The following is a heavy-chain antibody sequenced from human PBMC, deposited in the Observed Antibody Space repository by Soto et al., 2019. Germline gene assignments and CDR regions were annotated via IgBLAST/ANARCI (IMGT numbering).Heavy chain of an antibody. D-gene: IGHD6-6*01. CDR2: IYYSGST. Sequence: PSETLSLTCTVSGGSISSYYWSWVRQPPGKGLEWIGYIYYSGSTNYNPSLKSRVTISVDTSKNQFSLKLSSVTTADTAVYYCARNIAARPYYFDYWGQGNLVTVSS. J-gene: IGHJ4*02. CDR1: GGSISSYY. V-gene: IGHV4-59*01. CDR3: ARNIAARPYYFDY.